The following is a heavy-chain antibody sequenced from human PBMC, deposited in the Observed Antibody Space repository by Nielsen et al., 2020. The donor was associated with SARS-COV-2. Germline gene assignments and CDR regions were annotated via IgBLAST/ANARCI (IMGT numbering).Heavy chain of an antibody. D-gene: IGHD3-22*01. CDR1: GGSISSYY. J-gene: IGHJ3*02. CDR2: IYYSGST. Sequence: SETLSLTCTVSGGSISSYYWSWIRQPPGKGLEWIGYIYYSGSTNYNPSLKSRVTISVDTSKNQFSLKLSSVTAADTAVYYCARVGLDSSGCPAAFDIWGQGTMVTVSS. V-gene: IGHV4-59*13. CDR3: ARVGLDSSGCPAAFDI.